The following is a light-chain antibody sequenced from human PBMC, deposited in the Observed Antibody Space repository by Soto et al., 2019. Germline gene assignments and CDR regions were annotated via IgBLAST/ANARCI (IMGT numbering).Light chain of an antibody. J-gene: IGLJ1*01. Sequence: QSALTQPASVSGSPGQSITISCTGTSSDVGGYNYVSWYQQHPGKALKLTSYEVSNRPAGVSNRFSGSKSGNTASLTISGLEAEDEADYYCSSYTSSSTYVFGPGTKVPVL. CDR1: SSDVGGYNY. V-gene: IGLV2-14*01. CDR2: EVS. CDR3: SSYTSSSTYV.